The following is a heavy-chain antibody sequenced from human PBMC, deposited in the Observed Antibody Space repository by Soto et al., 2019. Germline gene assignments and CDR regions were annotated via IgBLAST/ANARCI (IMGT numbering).Heavy chain of an antibody. V-gene: IGHV4-39*01. D-gene: IGHD3-10*02. CDR3: EKLVRDDVRRSDLDH. Sequence: ETLALTCAVSGDSITASYSNWAWIREPPGKGLEWIGTFYYSGTTSQNPPLRSRITISGDTSRNQFSLNLRSVTAADSGVYYCEKLVRDDVRRSDLDHWGQGTPVTVYS. CDR1: GDSITASYSN. CDR2: FYYSGTT. J-gene: IGHJ4*02.